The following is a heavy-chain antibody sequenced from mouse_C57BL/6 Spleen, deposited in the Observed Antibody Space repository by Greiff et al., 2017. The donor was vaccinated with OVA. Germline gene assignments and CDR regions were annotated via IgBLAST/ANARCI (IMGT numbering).Heavy chain of an antibody. V-gene: IGHV1-80*01. J-gene: IGHJ2*01. CDR2: IYPGDGDT. Sequence: QVQLQQSGAELVKPGASVKISCKASGYAFSSYWMNWVKQRPGKGLEWIGQIYPGDGDTNYNGKFKGKATLTADKSSSTAYMQLSSLTSEDSAVYFCARGGQLGGEDYWGQGTTLTVSS. CDR1: GYAFSSYW. CDR3: ARGGQLGGEDY. D-gene: IGHD4-1*02.